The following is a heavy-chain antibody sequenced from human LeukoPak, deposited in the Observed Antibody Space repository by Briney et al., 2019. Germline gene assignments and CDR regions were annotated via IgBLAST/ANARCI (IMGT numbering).Heavy chain of an antibody. CDR3: ARDVGATPGYFDY. V-gene: IGHV4-4*07. D-gene: IGHD1-26*01. Sequence: SETLSLTCTVSGVSISLYYWTWIRQPPGKGLEWIGRIHTSGSTNYNPSLKSLVTMSVDTSKNQFSLKLSSVTAADTAVYYCARDVGATPGYFDYWGQGTLVTVSS. CDR2: IHTSGST. CDR1: GVSISLYY. J-gene: IGHJ4*02.